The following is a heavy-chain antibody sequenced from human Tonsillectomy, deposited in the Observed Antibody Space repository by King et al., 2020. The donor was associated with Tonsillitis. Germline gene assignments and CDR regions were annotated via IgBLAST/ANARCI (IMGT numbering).Heavy chain of an antibody. Sequence: QLVQSGGGLVEAGGSLRLSCAASGFNFSSFWMSWVCQAPGKGLEWVAHIKQDGSEKLYVDSVKGRFTVSRDNAKNSLYLQMSSLRAEDTAVYYCARGIRSDWGQGTRVTVSS. CDR1: GFNFSSFW. CDR3: ARGIRSD. V-gene: IGHV3-7*01. J-gene: IGHJ4*02. D-gene: IGHD3-10*01. CDR2: IKQDGSEK.